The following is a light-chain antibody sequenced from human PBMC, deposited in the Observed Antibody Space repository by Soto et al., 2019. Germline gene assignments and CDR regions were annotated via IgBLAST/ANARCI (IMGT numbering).Light chain of an antibody. CDR1: QSVSSN. CDR2: GAS. CDR3: QQYNDWPGT. Sequence: IVMTQSPATRSVAPECRSRRSWRASQSVSSNLAWYQQKPGQAPRLLIYGASTRATGIPARFIGGGSGTEFTLTICSLQSADFAVYYCQQYNDWPGTFGQGTKVDIK. V-gene: IGKV3-15*01. J-gene: IGKJ1*01.